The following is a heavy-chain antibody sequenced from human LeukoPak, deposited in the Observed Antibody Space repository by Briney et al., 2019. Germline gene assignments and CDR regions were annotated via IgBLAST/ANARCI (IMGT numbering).Heavy chain of an antibody. V-gene: IGHV3-23*01. CDR1: GFTFSSCA. Sequence: GGSLRLSCAASGFTFSSCAMSWVRQAPGKGLEWVSAISGSGGSTYYADSVKGRFTISRDNSKNTLYLQMNSLRAEDTAVYYCAKRRQDIVVVVAATHYYYYMDVWGKGTTVTVSS. CDR3: AKRRQDIVVVVAATHYYYYMDV. CDR2: ISGSGGST. D-gene: IGHD2-15*01. J-gene: IGHJ6*03.